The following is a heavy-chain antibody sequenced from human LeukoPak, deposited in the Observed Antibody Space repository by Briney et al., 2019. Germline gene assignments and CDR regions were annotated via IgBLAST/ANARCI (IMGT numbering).Heavy chain of an antibody. CDR3: ARAPRDGYNTFTGFDY. CDR1: GFTFSSYD. V-gene: IGHV3-13*01. D-gene: IGHD5-24*01. J-gene: IGHJ4*02. CDR2: IGTAGDT. Sequence: PGGSLRLSCAASGFTFSSYDMHWVRQATGKGPEWVSAIGTAGDTYYPGSVKGRFTISRENAKNSLYLQMNSLRAGDTAVYYCARAPRDGYNTFTGFDYWGQGTLVTVSP.